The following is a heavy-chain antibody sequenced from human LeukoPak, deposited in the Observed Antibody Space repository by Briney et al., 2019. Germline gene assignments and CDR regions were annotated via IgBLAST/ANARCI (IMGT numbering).Heavy chain of an antibody. D-gene: IGHD1-26*01. Sequence: PSETLSLTCAVSGGSISSGGYSWSWIRQPPGKGLEWIGYIYYSGSTRYNPSLKSRVTISVDTSKNQFSLKLTSVTAADTAVYYCAREAGAYYDYYMDVWGKGTTVTVSS. J-gene: IGHJ6*03. CDR3: AREAGAYYDYYMDV. CDR2: IYYSGST. CDR1: GGSISSGGYS. V-gene: IGHV4-61*08.